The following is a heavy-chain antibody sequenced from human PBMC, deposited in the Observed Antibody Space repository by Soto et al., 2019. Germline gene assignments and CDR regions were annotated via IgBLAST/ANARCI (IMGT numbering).Heavy chain of an antibody. J-gene: IGHJ6*02. CDR1: GGSISSGDYY. D-gene: IGHD2-15*01. Sequence: QVQLQESGPGLVKPSQTLSLTCTVSGGSISSGDYYWSWIRQPPRKGLEWIGYIYYSGSTYYNPSLKSRVTISVDTSKNQFSLKLSSVTAADTAVYYCARGYCSGGSCYPQSYYGMDVWGQGTTVTVSS. V-gene: IGHV4-30-4*01. CDR3: ARGYCSGGSCYPQSYYGMDV. CDR2: IYYSGST.